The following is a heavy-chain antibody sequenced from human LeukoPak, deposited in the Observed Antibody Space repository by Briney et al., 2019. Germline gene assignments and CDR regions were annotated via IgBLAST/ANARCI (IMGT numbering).Heavy chain of an antibody. Sequence: PGGSLRLSCVGSGFTFTNYWMTWVRQAPGKGLEWVSAISGSGGSTYYADSVKGRFTISRDNSRTTLYLQMNSLRAEDTAVYYCAKRNDYYGSGRYYYYMDVWGKGTTVTISS. V-gene: IGHV3-23*01. CDR1: GFTFTNYW. CDR3: AKRNDYYGSGRYYYYMDV. D-gene: IGHD3-10*01. CDR2: ISGSGGST. J-gene: IGHJ6*03.